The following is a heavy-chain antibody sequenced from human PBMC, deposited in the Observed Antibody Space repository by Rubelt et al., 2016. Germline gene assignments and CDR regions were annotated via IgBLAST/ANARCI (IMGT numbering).Heavy chain of an antibody. V-gene: IGHV4-34*01. CDR3: ARMVNDVWSGYHNWFDP. CDR1: GGSFSGYY. CDR2: INHSGST. Sequence: QVQLQQWGAGLLKPSETLSLTCAVYGGSFSGYYWSWIRQPPGKGLEWTGEINHSGSTNYNPSLKSRVTIAVDTSKNQFSLKLSSVTAADTAVYYCARMVNDVWSGYHNWFDPWGQGTLVTVSS. J-gene: IGHJ5*02. D-gene: IGHD3-3*01.